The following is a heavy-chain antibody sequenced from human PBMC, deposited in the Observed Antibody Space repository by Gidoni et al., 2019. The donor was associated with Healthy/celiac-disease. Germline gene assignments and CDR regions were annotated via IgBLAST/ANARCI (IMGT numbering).Heavy chain of an antibody. V-gene: IGHV3-23*01. CDR1: GFTFSSYA. CDR2: ISGSGGST. CDR3: AKVKAGTVLNPIGGGFDY. J-gene: IGHJ4*02. Sequence: EVQLLESGGGLVQPGGSLRLSCPASGFTFSSYAMSWVRQAPGKGLEWVSAISGSGGSTYYADSVKGRFTISRDNSKNTLYLQMNSLRAEDTAVYYCAKVKAGTVLNPIGGGFDYWGQGTLVTVSS. D-gene: IGHD6-13*01.